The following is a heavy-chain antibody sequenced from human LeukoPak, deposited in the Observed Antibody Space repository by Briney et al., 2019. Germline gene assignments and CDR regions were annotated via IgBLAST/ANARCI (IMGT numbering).Heavy chain of an antibody. D-gene: IGHD6-6*01. CDR3: ARGMSQLVAPFDY. Sequence: SETLSLTCAVYGGSFSGFYWSWIRQPPGKGLEWIGEINHSGSTNYNPSLKSRVTISVDTSKNQFSLKLSSVTAADTAVYYCARGMSQLVAPFDYWGQGTLVTVSS. V-gene: IGHV4-34*01. CDR2: INHSGST. CDR1: GGSFSGFY. J-gene: IGHJ4*02.